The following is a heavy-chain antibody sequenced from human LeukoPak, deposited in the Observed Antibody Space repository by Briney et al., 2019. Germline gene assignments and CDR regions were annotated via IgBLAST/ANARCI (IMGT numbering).Heavy chain of an antibody. CDR2: INHSGST. Sequence: SETLSLTCAVYGGSFSGYYWSWIRQPPGKGLEWIGEINHSGSTNYNPSLKSRVTISVDTSKNQFSLKLSSVTAADTAVYYCVVRKGIAVAGTTFDYWGQGTLVTVSS. CDR3: VVRKGIAVAGTTFDY. D-gene: IGHD6-19*01. V-gene: IGHV4-34*01. CDR1: GGSFSGYY. J-gene: IGHJ4*02.